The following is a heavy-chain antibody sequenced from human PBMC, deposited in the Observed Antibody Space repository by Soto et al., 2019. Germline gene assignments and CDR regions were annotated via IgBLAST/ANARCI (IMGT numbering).Heavy chain of an antibody. Sequence: QVQLQESGPGLVKPSGTLSLTCAVSGGSISSNNWWSGVRQPPGKGLEWIGEIHHTGSTNYNPSLKSLVTPSVDKSKNHFSLRLGSVTAADTAVYYCVRGEGGNSRWYFALCGRGTLVTVSS. J-gene: IGHJ2*01. D-gene: IGHD3-16*01. CDR3: VRGEGGNSRWYFAL. CDR2: IHHTGST. CDR1: GGSISSNNW. V-gene: IGHV4-4*02.